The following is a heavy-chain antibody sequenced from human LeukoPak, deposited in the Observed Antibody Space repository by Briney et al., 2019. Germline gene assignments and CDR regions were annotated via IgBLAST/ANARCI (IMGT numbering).Heavy chain of an antibody. J-gene: IGHJ4*02. CDR3: ARTGGSQGGNY. Sequence: GGSLRLSCAASGFTFSDTWMHWVRQAPGKGLEWVAVISYDGSNKYYADSVKGRFTISRDNSKNTLYLQMNSLRAEDTAVYYCARTGGSQGGNYWGQGTLVTVSS. D-gene: IGHD1-26*01. CDR1: GFTFSDTW. CDR2: ISYDGSNK. V-gene: IGHV3-30*03.